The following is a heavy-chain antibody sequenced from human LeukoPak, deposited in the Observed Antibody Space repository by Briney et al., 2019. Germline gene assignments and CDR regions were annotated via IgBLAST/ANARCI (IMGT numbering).Heavy chain of an antibody. CDR1: GGSVSGFY. D-gene: IGHD6-13*01. V-gene: IGHV4-59*02. CDR2: VYYSGGT. CDR3: AREVLAAAGTYDY. J-gene: IGHJ4*02. Sequence: SETLSLTCTVSGGSVSGFYWSWIRRPPGKGLEWIGSVYYSGGTNYNPSLKSRVAISADTSKNQFSLKLSSVTAADTAVYYCAREVLAAAGTYDYWGQGNLVTVSS.